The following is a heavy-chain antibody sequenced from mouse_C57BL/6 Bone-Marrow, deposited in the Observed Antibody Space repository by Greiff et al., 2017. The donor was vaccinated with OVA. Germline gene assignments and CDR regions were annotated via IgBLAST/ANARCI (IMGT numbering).Heavy chain of an antibody. CDR2: IDPSDSYT. J-gene: IGHJ2*01. CDR1: GYTFTSYW. Sequence: VKLQQPGAELVRPGTSVKLSCKASGYTFTSYWMHWVKQRPGQGLEWIGVIDPSDSYTNYNQKFKGKATLTVDTSSSTAYMQLSSLTSEDSAVYYCLGYGSSYDYWGQGTTLTVSS. D-gene: IGHD1-1*01. V-gene: IGHV1-59*01. CDR3: LGYGSSYDY.